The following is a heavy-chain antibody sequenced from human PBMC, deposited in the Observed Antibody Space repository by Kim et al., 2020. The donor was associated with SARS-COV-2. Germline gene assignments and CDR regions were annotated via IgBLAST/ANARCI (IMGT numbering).Heavy chain of an antibody. CDR1: GGSFSGYY. CDR2: INHSGST. D-gene: IGHD3-3*01. CDR3: ARAPVLRFLEWLSNWFDP. J-gene: IGHJ5*02. Sequence: SETLSLTCAVYGGSFSGYYWSWIRQPPGKGLEWIGEINHSGSTNYNPSLKSRVTISVDTSKNQFSLKLSSVTAADTAVYYCARAPVLRFLEWLSNWFDPWGQGTLVTVSS. V-gene: IGHV4-34*01.